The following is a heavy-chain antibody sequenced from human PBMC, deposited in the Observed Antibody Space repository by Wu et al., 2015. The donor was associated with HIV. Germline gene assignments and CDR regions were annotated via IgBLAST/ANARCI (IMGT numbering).Heavy chain of an antibody. D-gene: IGHD4-17*01. CDR2: TSTYNGNT. CDR1: GYRFTSHG. CDR3: ARDLRPYGDLDI. V-gene: IGHV1-18*01. J-gene: IGHJ3*02. Sequence: QVQLVQSGGEVKKPGASVKVSCKGSGYRFTSHGISWVRQAPGQGLEWMGWTSTYNGNTKSAQKFQGRVSMTTDISTTTAYMELRSLRSDDTAVYYCARDLRPYGDLDIWGQGTMVTVSS.